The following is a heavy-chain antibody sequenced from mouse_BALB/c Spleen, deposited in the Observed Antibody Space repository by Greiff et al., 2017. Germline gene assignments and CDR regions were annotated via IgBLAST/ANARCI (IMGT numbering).Heavy chain of an antibody. CDR3: ARAPTSNYYAMDY. J-gene: IGHJ4*01. V-gene: IGHV5-4*02. D-gene: IGHD5-5*01. Sequence: EVQLVESGGGLVKPGGSLKLSCAASGFTFSDYYMYWVRQTPEKRLEWVATISDGGSYTYYPDSVKGRFTISRDNAKNNLYLQMSSLKSEDTAMYYCARAPTSNYYAMDYWGQGTSVTVSS. CDR2: ISDGGSYT. CDR1: GFTFSDYY.